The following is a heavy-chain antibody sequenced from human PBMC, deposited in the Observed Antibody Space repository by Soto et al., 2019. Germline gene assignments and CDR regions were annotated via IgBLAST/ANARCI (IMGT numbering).Heavy chain of an antibody. V-gene: IGHV3-23*01. D-gene: IGHD6-13*01. CDR1: GFTFSSYA. CDR3: AKFGGSGSSLGNDAFDI. J-gene: IGHJ3*02. Sequence: EVQLLESGGGLVQPGGSLRLSCAASGFTFSSYAMSWVRQAPGKGLEWVSAISGSGGSTYYADSVKGRFTISRDNSKNTLYLQMTSLRAEDTAVYYCAKFGGSGSSLGNDAFDIWGQGTMVTVSS. CDR2: ISGSGGST.